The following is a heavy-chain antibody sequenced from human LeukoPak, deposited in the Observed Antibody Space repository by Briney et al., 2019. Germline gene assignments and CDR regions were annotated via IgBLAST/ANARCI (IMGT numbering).Heavy chain of an antibody. J-gene: IGHJ4*02. CDR1: GFTFSSYS. CDR3: ARGAGSRLGATLTYYFDY. V-gene: IGHV3-21*01. Sequence: GGSLRLSCAASGFTFSSYSMNWVRQAPGKGLEWVSSISSSRSYIYYADSVKGRFTISRDNAKNSLYLQMNSLRAEDTAVYYCARGAGSRLGATLTYYFDYWGQGTLVTVSS. CDR2: ISSSRSYI. D-gene: IGHD1-26*01.